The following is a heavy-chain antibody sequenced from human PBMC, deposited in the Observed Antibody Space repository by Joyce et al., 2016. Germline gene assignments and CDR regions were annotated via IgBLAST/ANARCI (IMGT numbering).Heavy chain of an antibody. Sequence: QLHLQESGPGLVKPSETQSLTCTVSGGSISSSSDYWEWIRQPPGKGREWIGSIYYSGSSYSNPSLKSRVTTSVDTSKNQFSLKLSSVTPADTAVYYCARRSGYSSGRWGVTWFDPWGQGTLVTVSS. J-gene: IGHJ5*02. D-gene: IGHD6-25*01. V-gene: IGHV4-39*01. CDR1: GGSISSSSDY. CDR3: ARRSGYSSGRWGVTWFDP. CDR2: IYYSGSS.